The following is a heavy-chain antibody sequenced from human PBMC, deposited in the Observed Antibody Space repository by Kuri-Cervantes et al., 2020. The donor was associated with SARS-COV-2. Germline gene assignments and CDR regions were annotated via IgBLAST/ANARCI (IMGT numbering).Heavy chain of an antibody. CDR3: VRDGDHWNFDY. CDR2: ITGRGGGT. Sequence: GGSLRLSCAASGFTFSSYWMSWVRQAPGKGLEWVASITGRGGGTYYANSVKGRFTLSRDNAKNMLFLQMNSLRAEDTAVYYCVRDGDHWNFDYWGQGTLVTVSS. V-gene: IGHV3-23*01. CDR1: GFTFSSYW. J-gene: IGHJ4*02. D-gene: IGHD1-1*01.